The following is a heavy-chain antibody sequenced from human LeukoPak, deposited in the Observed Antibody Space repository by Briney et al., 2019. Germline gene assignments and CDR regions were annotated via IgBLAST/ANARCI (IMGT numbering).Heavy chain of an antibody. Sequence: PGGSLRLSCAASGFTFRSSSMSWVRQAPGKGLEWLSFISPNGVYIYYAESVKGRFTISRDDASNSLHLQMNSLRGEDTAVYYCTKLPGAFPLGEDWGQGTLVTVSS. CDR1: GFTFRSSS. J-gene: IGHJ4*02. V-gene: IGHV3-21*01. D-gene: IGHD1-26*01. CDR3: TKLPGAFPLGED. CDR2: ISPNGVYI.